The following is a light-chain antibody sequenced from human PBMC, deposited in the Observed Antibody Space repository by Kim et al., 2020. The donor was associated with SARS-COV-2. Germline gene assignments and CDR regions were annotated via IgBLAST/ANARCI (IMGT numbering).Light chain of an antibody. CDR3: TSFASGATPYV. V-gene: IGLV2-14*03. CDR1: TIDSGGYYF. Sequence: QSIIISCTRTTIDSGGYYFVSWYQQQPSKAPKLMIYDVTNRPSGVSHRFSGSKSGNTASLIISGLQAEDEADYFCTSFASGATPYVFGAGTKVTVL. J-gene: IGLJ1*01. CDR2: DVT.